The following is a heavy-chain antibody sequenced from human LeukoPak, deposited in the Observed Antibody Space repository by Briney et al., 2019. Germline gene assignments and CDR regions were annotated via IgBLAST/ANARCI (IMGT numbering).Heavy chain of an antibody. J-gene: IGHJ5*02. CDR1: GGSISSSSDY. CDR2: IYNSGST. D-gene: IGHD4-17*01. CDR3: AKTNHGDYVMTWFDP. V-gene: IGHV4-39*01. Sequence: SETLSLTCTVSGGSISSSSDYWGWLRQPPGKGLEWFGLIYNSGSTYYNPSLKSRVTMSVDTAKNQFYLKLRSVTAADTAVYYWAKTNHGDYVMTWFDPWGQGTLVTVSS.